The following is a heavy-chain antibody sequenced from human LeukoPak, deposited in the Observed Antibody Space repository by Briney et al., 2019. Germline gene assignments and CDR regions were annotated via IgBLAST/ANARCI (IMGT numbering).Heavy chain of an antibody. CDR1: GFTFSSYW. CDR2: INQDGGEK. Sequence: GGSLRLSCAASGFTFSSYWMSWVRQAPGKGLEWVANINQDGGEKYYVDSVKGRFTISRDNAKNSLYLQMNSLRAEDTAVYYCARDGGAIDAFDIWGQGTMVTVSS. J-gene: IGHJ3*02. V-gene: IGHV3-7*03. D-gene: IGHD3-16*01. CDR3: ARDGGAIDAFDI.